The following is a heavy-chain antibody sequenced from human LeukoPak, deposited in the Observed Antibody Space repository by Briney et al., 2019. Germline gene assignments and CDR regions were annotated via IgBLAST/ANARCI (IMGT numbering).Heavy chain of an antibody. CDR2: IQYDGSPI. J-gene: IGHJ3*02. Sequence: PGGSLRLSCAASGFNFRGSGMHWVRQAPARGLEWVTFIQYDGSPIYYADSVKGRFTISRDNRRNMVYLQMNSVTTEDTAVYFCAGEGSGLVIHAFDIWGQGTMVTVSS. V-gene: IGHV3-30*02. CDR3: AGEGSGLVIHAFDI. D-gene: IGHD3/OR15-3a*01. CDR1: GFNFRGSG.